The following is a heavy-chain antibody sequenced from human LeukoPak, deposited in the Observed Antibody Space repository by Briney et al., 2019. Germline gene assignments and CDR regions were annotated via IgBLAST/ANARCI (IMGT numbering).Heavy chain of an antibody. CDR1: GFIFSSKY. D-gene: IGHD3-16*01. V-gene: IGHV3-66*01. J-gene: IGHJ3*02. CDR3: ARGVDAFDM. Sequence: GGSLRLSCAASGFIFSSKYMSWVRQAPGKGLEWVSVIYSGGTTYYADSVKGRFTISRDNSKNTLSLQMNSLRGEDTAVYYCARGVDAFDMWGQGTMVTVSS. CDR2: IYSGGTT.